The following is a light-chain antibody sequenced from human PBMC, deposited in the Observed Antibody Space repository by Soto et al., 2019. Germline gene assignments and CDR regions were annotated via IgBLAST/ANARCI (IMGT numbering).Light chain of an antibody. CDR1: AASVERNT. J-gene: IGLJ3*02. Sequence: QSVLTQPPSTSGAPGQRVTISCSGSAASVERNTVNWYQQLPNKAPKLLIYNNNQRPSGVPDRLSGSKSATSASLVISGLQSEDEADYYCATWDDSLNGWVFGGGTKVTVL. CDR3: ATWDDSLNGWV. CDR2: NNN. V-gene: IGLV1-44*01.